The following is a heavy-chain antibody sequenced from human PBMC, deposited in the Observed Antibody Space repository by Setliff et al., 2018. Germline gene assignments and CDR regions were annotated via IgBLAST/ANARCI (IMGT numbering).Heavy chain of an antibody. J-gene: IGHJ4*02. CDR3: ARDSRGEAGSTRQNTFDY. D-gene: IGHD2-2*01. Sequence: ASVKVSCKASGYTFTGYYMHWVRQAPGQGLEWMGIINPSGGSTSYAQKFQGRVTMTRDTSTSTVYKELSSLRSEDTAVYYCARDSRGEAGSTRQNTFDYWGQGTLVTVSS. CDR2: INPSGGST. CDR1: GYTFTGYY. V-gene: IGHV1-46*01.